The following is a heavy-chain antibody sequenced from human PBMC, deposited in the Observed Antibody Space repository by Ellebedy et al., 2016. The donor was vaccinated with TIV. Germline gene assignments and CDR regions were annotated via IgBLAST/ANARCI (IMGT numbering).Heavy chain of an antibody. V-gene: IGHV3-49*03. J-gene: IGHJ6*02. CDR1: GFTFGDYA. Sequence: GESLKISXTASGFTFGDYAMSWFRQAPGKGLEWVGFIRSKAYGGTTEYAASVKGRFTISRDDSKSIAYLQMNSLKTEDTAVYYCTWFGELFVYYYGMDVWGQGTTVTVSS. CDR2: IRSKAYGGTT. CDR3: TWFGELFVYYYGMDV. D-gene: IGHD3-10*01.